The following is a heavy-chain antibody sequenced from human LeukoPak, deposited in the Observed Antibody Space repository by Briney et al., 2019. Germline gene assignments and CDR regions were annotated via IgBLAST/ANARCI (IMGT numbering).Heavy chain of an antibody. V-gene: IGHV1-69*04. CDR2: IIPILGIA. D-gene: IGHD3-9*01. J-gene: IGHJ4*02. Sequence: ASVKVSCKASGGTFSSYAIGWVRQAPGQGLEWMGRIIPILGIANYAQKFQGRVTITADKSTSTAYMELSSLRSEDTAVYYCARATGGYYDILTGYYSLPYYFDYWGQGTLVTVSS. CDR3: ARATGGYYDILTGYYSLPYYFDY. CDR1: GGTFSSYA.